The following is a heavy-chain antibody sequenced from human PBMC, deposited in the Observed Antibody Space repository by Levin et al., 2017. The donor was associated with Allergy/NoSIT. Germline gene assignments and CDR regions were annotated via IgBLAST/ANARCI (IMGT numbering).Heavy chain of an antibody. CDR1: GFTFSSYW. CDR2: MNGDGSSA. Sequence: PGGSLRLSCAGSGFTFSSYWMHWVRQAPGKGLVWVSRMNGDGSSASYADSAKGRFTISRDNAKNTLNLQMNSLRAEDTAVYYCARDGYVDTALTQRKPLDYWGQGTLVTVSS. J-gene: IGHJ4*02. D-gene: IGHD5-18*01. CDR3: ARDGYVDTALTQRKPLDY. V-gene: IGHV3-74*01.